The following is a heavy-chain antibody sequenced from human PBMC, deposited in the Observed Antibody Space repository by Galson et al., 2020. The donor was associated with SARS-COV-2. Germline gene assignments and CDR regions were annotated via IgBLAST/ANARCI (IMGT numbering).Heavy chain of an antibody. V-gene: IGHV4-34*01. CDR2: SNQSGST. J-gene: IGHJ4*02. CDR1: GGSLGGYY. Sequence: SETLSLTCGVFGGSLGGYYWGWVRQPPGKALEWIGESNQSGSTNYNPSLKSRVSISVDPSKNQFSLKFSSVTAADTAVYYCARGVLQWFQGYFDNWGQGTLVTVSS. D-gene: IGHD3-10*01. CDR3: ARGVLQWFQGYFDN.